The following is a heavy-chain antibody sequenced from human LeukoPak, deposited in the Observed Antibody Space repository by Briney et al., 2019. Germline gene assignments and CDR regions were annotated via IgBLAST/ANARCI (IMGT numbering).Heavy chain of an antibody. CDR2: INWNGGST. D-gene: IGHD3-10*01. J-gene: IGHJ4*02. V-gene: IGHV3-20*04. CDR3: ARGPYGSGSYYSPFDY. Sequence: GGSLRLSCVASGFTLDDYAMSWVRQAPGKGLEWVSGINWNGGSTDYEDSVKGRFTISRDNAKNALFLRVDSLRGEDTALYYCARGPYGSGSYYSPFDYWGQGTLVTVSS. CDR1: GFTLDDYA.